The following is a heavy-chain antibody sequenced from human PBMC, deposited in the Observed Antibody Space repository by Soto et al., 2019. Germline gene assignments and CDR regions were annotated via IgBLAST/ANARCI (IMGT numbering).Heavy chain of an antibody. CDR2: IIPYNGIT. CDR1: GGTFSSYT. CDR3: ARGYYGSGSYYNNDAFDI. J-gene: IGHJ3*02. D-gene: IGHD3-10*01. V-gene: IGHV1-18*01. Sequence: ASVKVSCKASGGTFSSYTISWVRQAPGQGLEWMGWIIPYNGITNYAQKLQGRVTMTTDTSTSTAYMELRSLRSDDTAVYYCARGYYGSGSYYNNDAFDIWGQGTMVTVSS.